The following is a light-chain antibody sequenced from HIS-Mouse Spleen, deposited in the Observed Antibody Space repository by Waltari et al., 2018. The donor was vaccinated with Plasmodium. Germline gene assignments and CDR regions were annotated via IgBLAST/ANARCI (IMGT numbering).Light chain of an antibody. J-gene: IGLJ3*02. CDR2: RDS. CDR1: NIGSKN. Sequence: SYELTQPLSVSVALGQTARITCGGNNIGSKNVHWYQQKPGQAPVLVIYRDSNRPCGIPGRFSGSNSGNTATLTISRAQAGDEADYYCQVWDSSTVFGGGTKLTVL. CDR3: QVWDSSTV. V-gene: IGLV3-9*01.